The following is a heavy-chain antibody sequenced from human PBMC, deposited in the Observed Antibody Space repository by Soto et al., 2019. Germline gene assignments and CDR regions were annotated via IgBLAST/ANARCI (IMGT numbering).Heavy chain of an antibody. J-gene: IGHJ4*02. CDR1: GYTFTSYG. CDR2: ISAYNGNT. Sequence: GASVKVSCKASGYTFTSYGISWVRQAPGQGLEWMGWISAYNGNTNYAQKIQGRVTMTTDTSTSTAYMELRSLRSDDTAVYYCASSGYCSSTSCLWEFDYWGQGTLVTVSS. CDR3: ASSGYCSSTSCLWEFDY. D-gene: IGHD2-2*01. V-gene: IGHV1-18*01.